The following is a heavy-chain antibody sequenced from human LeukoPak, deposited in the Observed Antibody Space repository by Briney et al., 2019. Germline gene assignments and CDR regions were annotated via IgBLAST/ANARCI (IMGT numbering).Heavy chain of an antibody. CDR1: GYSISNGYY. CDR3: ARDRPYNYFDY. Sequence: SETLSLTCTVSGYSISNGYYWGWIRQPPGKGLEWIGSIFHRGSTYYSPTLKSRVTLSVDTSKNLSSVTAADTAVYYCARDRPYNYFDYWGQGTLVTVSA. V-gene: IGHV4-38-2*02. D-gene: IGHD3-16*01. J-gene: IGHJ4*02. CDR2: IFHRGST.